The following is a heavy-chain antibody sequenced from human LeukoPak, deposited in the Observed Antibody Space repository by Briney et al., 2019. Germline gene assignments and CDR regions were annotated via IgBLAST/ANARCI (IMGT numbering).Heavy chain of an antibody. CDR3: ARDSRLLWFGELLSSRFDY. CDR2: ISSSSSYI. D-gene: IGHD3-10*01. Sequence: GGSLRLSCAASGFTFSSYEMNWVRQAPGKGLEWVSSISSSSSYIYYADSVKGRFTISRDNAKNSLYLQMNSLRAEDTAVYYCARDSRLLWFGELLSSRFDYWGQGTLVTVSS. V-gene: IGHV3-21*01. CDR1: GFTFSSYE. J-gene: IGHJ4*02.